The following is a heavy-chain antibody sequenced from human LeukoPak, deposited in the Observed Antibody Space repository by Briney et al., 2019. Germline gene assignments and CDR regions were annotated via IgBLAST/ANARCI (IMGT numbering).Heavy chain of an antibody. Sequence: GASVKVSCKASGYTFTSYYMHWMRQAPGQGLEWMGIINPSGGSTSYAQKFQGRVTMTRDMSTSTVYMELSSLRSEDTAVYYCARVKIPGGYPDYWGQGTLVTVSS. D-gene: IGHD5-12*01. CDR1: GYTFTSYY. J-gene: IGHJ4*02. CDR2: INPSGGST. CDR3: ARVKIPGGYPDY. V-gene: IGHV1-46*01.